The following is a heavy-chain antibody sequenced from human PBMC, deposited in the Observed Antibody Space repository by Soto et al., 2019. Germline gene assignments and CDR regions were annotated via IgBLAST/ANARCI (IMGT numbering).Heavy chain of an antibody. V-gene: IGHV4-39*01. CDR1: GDSISSRSYY. CDR2: ISYTGNT. Sequence: LQESGPGLVKPSETLSLTCSVFGDSISSRSYYWAWFRRPPGMGLEWIASISYTGNTSYNPPLTSRPAISGDTTKNQFSLKLSFVTAADTAVYYCARFSWYDGDSITNYYMDFWGNGATVTVSS. J-gene: IGHJ6*03. CDR3: ARFSWYDGDSITNYYMDF. D-gene: IGHD6-13*01.